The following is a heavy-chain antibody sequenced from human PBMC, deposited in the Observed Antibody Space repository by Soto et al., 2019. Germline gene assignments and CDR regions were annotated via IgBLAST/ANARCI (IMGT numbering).Heavy chain of an antibody. D-gene: IGHD3-3*01. CDR3: AHAKYYDFWSGYLDYYYGMDV. CDR1: GFSLSTSGVG. J-gene: IGHJ6*02. Sequence: QITLKESGPTLVKPTQTLTLTCTFSGFSLSTSGVGVGWIRQPPGKALEWLALIYWDDDKRYSPSLKSRLTITQDTSKNQVVLTMTNMDPVDTATYYCAHAKYYDFWSGYLDYYYGMDVWGQGTTVTVSS. CDR2: IYWDDDK. V-gene: IGHV2-5*02.